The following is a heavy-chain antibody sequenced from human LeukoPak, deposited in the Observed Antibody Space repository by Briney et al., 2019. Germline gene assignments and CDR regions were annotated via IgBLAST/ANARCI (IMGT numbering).Heavy chain of an antibody. V-gene: IGHV4-38-2*02. CDR1: GYSISSGYY. Sequence: SETLSLTCTVSGYSISSGYYWGWIRQPPGKGLEWIGSIYHSGSTYYNPSLKSRVTISVDTSKNQFSLKLSSVTAADTAVYYCARDTAMVSYWGQGTLVTVSS. J-gene: IGHJ4*02. CDR2: IYHSGST. CDR3: ARDTAMVSY. D-gene: IGHD5-18*01.